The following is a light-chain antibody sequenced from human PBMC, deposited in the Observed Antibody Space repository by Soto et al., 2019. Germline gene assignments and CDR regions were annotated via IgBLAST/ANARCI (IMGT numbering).Light chain of an antibody. CDR1: SSDGGGFKY. V-gene: IGLV2-14*01. Sequence: QSVLTQPASVSGSPGQSITISCTGTSSDGGGFKYVSWYQLHPGKAPKLVIYEVSNRPSGVSNRFSGSKSGNTASLTISGLQVDNEADYYCTSYTGSSTLLYVFGTGTKVTAL. CDR2: EVS. J-gene: IGLJ1*01. CDR3: TSYTGSSTLLYV.